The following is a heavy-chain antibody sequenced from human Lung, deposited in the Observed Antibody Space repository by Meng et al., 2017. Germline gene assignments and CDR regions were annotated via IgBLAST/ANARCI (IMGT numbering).Heavy chain of an antibody. Sequence: VMRGNVCKRRVPPSKVPCNPSGTTLPAYYIPWVHRAPGQGLEWMGRINPKSGDTHYAQKFQARVTMTGDTSISTAYMELSGLRSDDTAMYYCARDEDISAAGKLFGDYWGQGTLVTVSS. CDR2: INPKSGDT. V-gene: IGHV1-2*06. D-gene: IGHD6-25*01. CDR3: ARDEDISAAGKLFGDY. J-gene: IGHJ4*02. CDR1: GTTLPAYY.